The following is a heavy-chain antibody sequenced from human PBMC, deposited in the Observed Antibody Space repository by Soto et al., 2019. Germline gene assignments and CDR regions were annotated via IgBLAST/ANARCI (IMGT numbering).Heavy chain of an antibody. CDR1: GGSISGSY. V-gene: IGHV4-59*01. CDR2: VYYTGST. CDR3: ARSVAVPGAHIDY. D-gene: IGHD6-19*01. J-gene: IGHJ4*02. Sequence: SETLSLTCSVSGGSISGSYWSWIRQSPGKGLEWLGYVYYTGSTNYSPSLRSRVSISVDTSKNQFSLRLSSVTAADTAVYFCARSVAVPGAHIDYWGQGTQVTVSS.